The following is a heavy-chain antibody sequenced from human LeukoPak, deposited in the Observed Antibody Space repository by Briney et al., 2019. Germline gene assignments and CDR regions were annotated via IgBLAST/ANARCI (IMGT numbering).Heavy chain of an antibody. J-gene: IGHJ4*02. CDR1: GYSFTNYW. CDR3: ARPMVRGGILPRFDY. CDR2: IYPGDSDT. D-gene: IGHD3-10*01. Sequence: GETLKISCKDSGYSFTNYWIGWVRQMPGKGLEWMGIIYPGDSDTRYSPSFQGQVTISADKSISTAYLQWSSLKASDTAMYYCARPMVRGGILPRFDYWGQGTLVTVSS. V-gene: IGHV5-51*01.